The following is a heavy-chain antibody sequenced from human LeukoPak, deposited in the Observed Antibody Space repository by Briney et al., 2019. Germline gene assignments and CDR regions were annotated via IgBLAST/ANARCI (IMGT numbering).Heavy chain of an antibody. V-gene: IGHV3-23*01. CDR3: AKGGDWNYPPADY. J-gene: IGHJ4*02. CDR1: GFAFNTYA. Sequence: PGGSLRLSCAASGFAFNTYAMSWVRQAPGKGLEWVSGISGSGGSTYYADSVRGRFTISRDNSKNTLHLQMNSLRAEDTAVYYCAKGGDWNYPPADYWGQGTLVTVSS. D-gene: IGHD1-7*01. CDR2: ISGSGGST.